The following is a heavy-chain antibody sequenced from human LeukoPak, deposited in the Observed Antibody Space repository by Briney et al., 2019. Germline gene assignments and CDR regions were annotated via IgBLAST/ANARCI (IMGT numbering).Heavy chain of an antibody. CDR1: GFTFSSYA. CDR3: ARELAATWGQRFDY. Sequence: GGSLRLSCAASGFTFSSYAMHWVRQAPCKGLEWVAVISYDGSNKYYAVSVKGRFTISRDNSKNTLYLQMNSLRAEDTAVYYCARELAATWGQRFDYWGQGTLVTVSS. CDR2: ISYDGSNK. D-gene: IGHD1-26*01. V-gene: IGHV3-30*04. J-gene: IGHJ4*02.